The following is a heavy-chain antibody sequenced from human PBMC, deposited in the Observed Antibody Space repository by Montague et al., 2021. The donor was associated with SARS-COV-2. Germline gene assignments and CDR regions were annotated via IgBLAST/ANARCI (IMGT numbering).Heavy chain of an antibody. CDR3: ARGMIRGVTTPFDY. CDR1: SGSIISSGYY. J-gene: IGHJ4*02. CDR2: IYYSGTT. Sequence: SETLSLTCSVSSGSIISSGYYWGWIRQPPGKELEWIGNIYYSGTTYHNPSLQSRGTISVDTSKNHLSLRLSSVTAADTAVYFCARGMIRGVTTPFDYWGQGSQVTVSS. V-gene: IGHV4-39*02. D-gene: IGHD3-10*01.